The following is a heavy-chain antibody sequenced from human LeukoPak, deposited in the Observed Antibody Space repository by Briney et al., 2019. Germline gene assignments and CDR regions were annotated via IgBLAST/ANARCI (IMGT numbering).Heavy chain of an antibody. V-gene: IGHV3-30-3*01. J-gene: IGHJ4*02. Sequence: GGSLRLSCAASGFTFSSYAMSWVRQTPGKGLEWVAVISFDGNNKYYADSVKGRFTISRDSSKNTLYLQMNSLRAEDTAVYYCARGRLGYYFDYWGQGTLVTVSS. D-gene: IGHD3-16*01. CDR2: ISFDGNNK. CDR3: ARGRLGYYFDY. CDR1: GFTFSSYA.